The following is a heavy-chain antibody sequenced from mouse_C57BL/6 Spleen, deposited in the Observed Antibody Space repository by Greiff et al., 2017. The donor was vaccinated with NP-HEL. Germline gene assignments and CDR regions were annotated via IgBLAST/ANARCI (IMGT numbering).Heavy chain of an antibody. D-gene: IGHD2-4*01. V-gene: IGHV1-66*01. CDR3: ARRGYDYAYFDY. CDR2: IYPGSGNT. J-gene: IGHJ2*01. Sequence: QVQLKQSGPELVKPGASVKISRKASGYSFTSYYIHWVKQRPGQGLEWIGWIYPGSGNTKYNEKFKGKATLTADTSSSTAYMQLSSLTSEDSAVYYCARRGYDYAYFDYWGQGTTLTVSS. CDR1: GYSFTSYY.